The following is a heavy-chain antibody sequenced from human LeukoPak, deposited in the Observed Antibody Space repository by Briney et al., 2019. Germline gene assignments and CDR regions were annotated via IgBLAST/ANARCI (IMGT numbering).Heavy chain of an antibody. CDR2: IYYSGST. Sequence: PSETLPLTCTVSGGSISSYYWSWIRQPPGKGLEWIGYIYYSGSTNYNPSLKSRVTISVDTSKNQFSLKLSSVTAADTAVYYCAREDYGGNSVDYWGQGTLVTVSS. J-gene: IGHJ4*02. CDR3: AREDYGGNSVDY. D-gene: IGHD4-23*01. CDR1: GGSISSYY. V-gene: IGHV4-59*01.